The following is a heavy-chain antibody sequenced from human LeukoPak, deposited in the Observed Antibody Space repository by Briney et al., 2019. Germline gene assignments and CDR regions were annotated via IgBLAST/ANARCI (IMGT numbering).Heavy chain of an antibody. CDR2: ISSDGGTK. V-gene: IGHV3-30*03. J-gene: IGHJ4*02. CDR3: ARPDY. CDR1: KFTFSNYG. Sequence: GGSLRLSCTASKFTFSNYGMQWVRQAPGKGLEWVAVISSDGGTKYYADSVKGRFTLSRDNSRNTLDLQMNSLGPEDTAVYYCARPDYWGQGTLVTVSS.